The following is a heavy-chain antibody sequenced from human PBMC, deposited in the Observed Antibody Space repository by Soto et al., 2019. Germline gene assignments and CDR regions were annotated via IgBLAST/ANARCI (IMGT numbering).Heavy chain of an antibody. CDR3: GGVGATDWDY. V-gene: IGHV3-30*03. J-gene: IGHJ4*02. CDR1: GFTFSSYG. CDR2: ISYDGSNK. D-gene: IGHD1-26*01. Sequence: QVQLVESGGGVVQPGRSLRLSCAASGFTFSSYGMHWVRQAPGKGLEWVAVISYDGSNKYYADSVKGRFTISRDNSKNTQYLQMNSLRAEDTAVYYCGGVGATDWDYWGQGTLVTVSS.